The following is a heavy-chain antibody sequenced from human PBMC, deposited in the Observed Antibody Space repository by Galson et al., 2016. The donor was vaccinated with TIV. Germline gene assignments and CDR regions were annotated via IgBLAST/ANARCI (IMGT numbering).Heavy chain of an antibody. J-gene: IGHJ5*02. CDR2: INPSSGGT. CDR3: ARGKSDNRGLDP. Sequence: SVKVSCKASGYSFTDYYINWVRQAPGQGLEWMGGINPSSGGTFYAQRFQDWVTMTKDTSISTTYLDLSRLRPNDTAVSYCARGKSDNRGLDPWGQGTLVTVSS. CDR1: GYSFTDYY. V-gene: IGHV1-2*04. D-gene: IGHD1-14*01.